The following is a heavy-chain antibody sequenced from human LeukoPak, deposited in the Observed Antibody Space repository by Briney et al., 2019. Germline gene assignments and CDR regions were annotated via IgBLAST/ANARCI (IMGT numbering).Heavy chain of an antibody. CDR2: ISSDGDNK. J-gene: IGHJ4*02. Sequence: GGSLRLSCAASGFTFSNYVMHWVRQAPGKGLEWVAVISSDGDNKYYADSVQGRFTIARDNSKNTLYLQMNSLRAEDTAVYYCARDRPGITVAGALDYWGQGTLVTVSS. D-gene: IGHD6-19*01. CDR1: GFTFSNYV. CDR3: ARDRPGITVAGALDY. V-gene: IGHV3-30*04.